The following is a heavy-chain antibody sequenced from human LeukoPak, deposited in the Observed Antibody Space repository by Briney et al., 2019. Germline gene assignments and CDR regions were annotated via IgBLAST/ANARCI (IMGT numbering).Heavy chain of an antibody. V-gene: IGHV3-23*01. Sequence: GGSLRLSCAASGFTFSSYWMHWVRQTPGKGLEWVSAISGSGDSTYYGDSVKGRFTISRDNSKNTLYLQMNSLRAEDTAVYYCAKTRPLDSSSWSHGDYWGQGTLVTVSS. D-gene: IGHD6-13*01. J-gene: IGHJ4*02. CDR3: AKTRPLDSSSWSHGDY. CDR1: GFTFSSYW. CDR2: ISGSGDST.